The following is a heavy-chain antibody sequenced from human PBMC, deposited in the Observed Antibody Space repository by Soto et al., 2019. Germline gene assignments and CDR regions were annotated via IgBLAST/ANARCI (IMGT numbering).Heavy chain of an antibody. CDR1: GYTFTSYA. Sequence: GASVKVSCKASGYTFTSYAMHWVRQAPGQRLEWMGWINAGNGNTKYSQKFQGRVTITRDTSAGTAYMELSSLRSEDTAVYYCARESSVRFLEWLNNWFDPWGQGTLVTVSS. V-gene: IGHV1-3*01. CDR3: ARESSVRFLEWLNNWFDP. CDR2: INAGNGNT. J-gene: IGHJ5*02. D-gene: IGHD3-3*01.